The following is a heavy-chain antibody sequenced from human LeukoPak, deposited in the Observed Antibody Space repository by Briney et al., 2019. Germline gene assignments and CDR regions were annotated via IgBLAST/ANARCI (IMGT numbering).Heavy chain of an antibody. CDR2: INPSGGST. CDR3: ARVRSRVRGAFDI. Sequence: EASVKVSCKASGYTFTSYYMHWVRQAPGQGLEWMGIINPSGGSTSYAQKFQGRVTMTRDTSTSTVYMELSSLRSEDTAVYHCARVRSRVRGAFDIWGQGTMVTVSS. D-gene: IGHD3-10*01. V-gene: IGHV1-46*01. J-gene: IGHJ3*02. CDR1: GYTFTSYY.